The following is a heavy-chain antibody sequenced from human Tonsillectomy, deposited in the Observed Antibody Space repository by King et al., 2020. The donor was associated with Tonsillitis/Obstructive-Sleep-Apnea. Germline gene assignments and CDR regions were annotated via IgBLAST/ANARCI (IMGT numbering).Heavy chain of an antibody. CDR3: ARDSFTIFGVVISAFDI. Sequence: QLVQSGAEVKKPGASVKLSCKASGYTFTNYHMHWVRQAPGQGLEWMGIINPSGSTTYAQMFQGRGTMTRDTSTSTVYMELSSLTSEDTAVYYCARDSFTIFGVVISAFDIWGQGTMVTVSS. CDR1: GYTFTNYH. V-gene: IGHV1-46*01. J-gene: IGHJ3*02. D-gene: IGHD3-3*01. CDR2: INPSGST.